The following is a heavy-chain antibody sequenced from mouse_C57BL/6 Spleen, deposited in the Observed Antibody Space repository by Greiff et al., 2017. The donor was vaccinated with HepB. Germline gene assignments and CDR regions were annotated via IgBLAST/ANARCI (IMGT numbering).Heavy chain of an antibody. CDR3: ARNFLNWGEDYAMDY. V-gene: IGHV2-9-1*01. CDR1: GFSLTSYA. Sequence: VKVVESGPGLVAPSQSLSITCTVSGFSLTSYAISWVRQPPGKGLEWLGVIWTGGGTNYNSALKSRLSISKDNSKSQVFLKMNSLQTDDTARYYCARNFLNWGEDYAMDYWGQGTSVTVSS. CDR2: IWTGGGT. D-gene: IGHD4-1*01. J-gene: IGHJ4*01.